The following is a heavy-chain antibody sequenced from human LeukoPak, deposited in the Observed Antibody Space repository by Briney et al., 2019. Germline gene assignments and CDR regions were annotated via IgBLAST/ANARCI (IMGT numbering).Heavy chain of an antibody. J-gene: IGHJ4*02. CDR2: IYYSWST. CDR3: VRGGDTAMVLN. CDR1: GGSISSYY. V-gene: IGHV4-59*01. Sequence: PSETLSLTCTVSGGSISSYYWSWIRQPPGKGLEWIGYIYYSWSTNYNPSLKSRVTISVDTSKNQFSLKLSSVTAADTAVYYCVRGGDTAMVLNWGQGTLVTVSS. D-gene: IGHD5-18*01.